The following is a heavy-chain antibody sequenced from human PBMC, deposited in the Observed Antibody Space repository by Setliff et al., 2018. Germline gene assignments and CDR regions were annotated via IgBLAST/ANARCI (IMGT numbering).Heavy chain of an antibody. Sequence: SVKVSCKASGYTFITYDINWVRQAPGQGLEWMGGIIPILGIANYAQKFQGRVTITADESTSTAYMELSSLRSEDTAVYYCARDRYGSGSYLGPPNDYWGQGTLVTVSS. J-gene: IGHJ4*02. D-gene: IGHD3-10*01. V-gene: IGHV1-69*10. CDR3: ARDRYGSGSYLGPPNDY. CDR1: GYTFITYD. CDR2: IIPILGIA.